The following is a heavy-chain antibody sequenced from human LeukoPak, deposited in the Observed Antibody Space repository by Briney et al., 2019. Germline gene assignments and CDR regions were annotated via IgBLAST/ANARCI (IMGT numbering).Heavy chain of an antibody. Sequence: GASLQISCKGSGYSFTSYWIGWVRQLPGKGLEWMGIIYPGDSDTRHSPSFQGQVTISADKSISTAYLQWSSLKASDTAMYYCARLGYDILTGYYNYYYYGMDVWGQGTTVTVSS. J-gene: IGHJ6*02. CDR2: IYPGDSDT. CDR1: GYSFTSYW. V-gene: IGHV5-51*01. CDR3: ARLGYDILTGYYNYYYYGMDV. D-gene: IGHD3-9*01.